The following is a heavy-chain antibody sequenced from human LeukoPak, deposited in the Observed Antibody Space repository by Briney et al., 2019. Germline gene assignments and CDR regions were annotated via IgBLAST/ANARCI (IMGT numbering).Heavy chain of an antibody. J-gene: IGHJ3*02. CDR3: ARQTQQWLGDAFDI. CDR2: INHSGST. V-gene: IGHV4-34*01. CDR1: GGSFSGYY. Sequence: SETLSLTCAVYGGSFSGYYWSWIRQPPGKGLEWIGEINHSGSTNYNPSLKSRVTISVDTSKNQFSLKLSSVTAADTAVYYCARQTQQWLGDAFDIWGRGTMVTVSS. D-gene: IGHD6-19*01.